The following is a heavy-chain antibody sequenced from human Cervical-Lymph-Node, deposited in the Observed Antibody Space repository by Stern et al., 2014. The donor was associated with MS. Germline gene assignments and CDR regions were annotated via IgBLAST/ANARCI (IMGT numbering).Heavy chain of an antibody. CDR2: ISYDGSNE. D-gene: IGHD2/OR15-2a*01. CDR3: ARPRRPYFFRGNHHYYGMDV. J-gene: IGHJ6*02. CDR1: GFTFSSYG. V-gene: IGHV3-30*03. Sequence: VHLVESGGGVVQPGRSLRLSCAASGFTFSSYGIHWVRQAPGKGLEWGTLISYDGSNEYYADSVKGRFPISRDNSKNTVYLQMNSLRPEDTAVYYCARPRRPYFFRGNHHYYGMDVWGQGTRVSVSS.